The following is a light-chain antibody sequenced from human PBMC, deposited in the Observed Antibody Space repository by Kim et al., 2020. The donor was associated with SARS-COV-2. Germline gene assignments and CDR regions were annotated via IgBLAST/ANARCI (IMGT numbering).Light chain of an antibody. J-gene: IGLJ2*01. CDR3: KSRDSSGNHLV. CDR1: SLRSYY. CDR2: GKN. V-gene: IGLV3-19*01. Sequence: SSELTQDPAVSVALGQTVRITCQGDSLRSYYASWYQQKPGQAPVLVIYGKNNRPSGIPDRFSGSSSGNTASFTITGAQAEDEAEYYCKSRDSSGNHLVFG.